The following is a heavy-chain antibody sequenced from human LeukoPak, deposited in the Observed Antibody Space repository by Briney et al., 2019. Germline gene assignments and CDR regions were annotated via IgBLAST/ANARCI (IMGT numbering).Heavy chain of an antibody. CDR1: GFTFSSHW. V-gene: IGHV3-74*01. Sequence: TGGSLRLSCAASGFTFSSHWMHWVRQAPGKGLVWVSGISTDGSRPRYADSVNGRFTISRDNAKNTLYLQMNSLRAEDTAVYFCVRDGQGSTPLDYWVQGTLVTVSS. D-gene: IGHD2-15*01. CDR2: ISTDGSRP. J-gene: IGHJ4*02. CDR3: VRDGQGSTPLDY.